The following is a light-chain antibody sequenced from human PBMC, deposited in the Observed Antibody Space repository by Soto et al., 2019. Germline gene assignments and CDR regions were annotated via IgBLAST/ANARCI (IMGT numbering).Light chain of an antibody. V-gene: IGLV7-43*01. CDR1: TGEVTANHF. CDR2: NTD. J-gene: IGLJ3*02. CDR3: LLSDRAAWV. Sequence: QAVVTQEASLTVSPGGTVTVTCASSTGEVTANHFANWYQQKPGQAPRALIYNTDYKLSWTPARFSGSIFGGKAALTVSGVQPEDEADYYCLLSDRAAWVFGGGTKLTVL.